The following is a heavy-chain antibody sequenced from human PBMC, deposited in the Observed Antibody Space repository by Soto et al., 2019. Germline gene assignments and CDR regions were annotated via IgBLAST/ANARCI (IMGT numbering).Heavy chain of an antibody. CDR2: ISGSGGTT. J-gene: IGHJ5*02. Sequence: EVQLLESGGDLVQPGGSLRLSCAASGFTLSSYAMTWVRQAPGKGLEWVSSISGSGGTTYYGDSVKGRLTVSRDNYKNTLYLQMDSLRAEDTAVYFCARGSAFRVAVTGTDWFDPWGQGTLVTVSS. V-gene: IGHV3-23*01. CDR1: GFTLSSYA. CDR3: ARGSAFRVAVTGTDWFDP. D-gene: IGHD6-19*01.